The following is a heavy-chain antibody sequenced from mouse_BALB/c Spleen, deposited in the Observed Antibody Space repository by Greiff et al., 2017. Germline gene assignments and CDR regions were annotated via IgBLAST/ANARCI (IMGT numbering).Heavy chain of an antibody. D-gene: IGHD2-1*01. Sequence: EVKVVESGGGLVKPGGSLKLSCAASGFTFSDYYMYWVRQTPEKRLEWVATISDGGSYTYYPDSVKGRFTISRDNAKNNLYLQMSSLKSEDTAMYYCARGENYGNWYYAMDYWGQGTSVTVSS. CDR1: GFTFSDYY. V-gene: IGHV5-4*02. CDR3: ARGENYGNWYYAMDY. CDR2: ISDGGSYT. J-gene: IGHJ4*01.